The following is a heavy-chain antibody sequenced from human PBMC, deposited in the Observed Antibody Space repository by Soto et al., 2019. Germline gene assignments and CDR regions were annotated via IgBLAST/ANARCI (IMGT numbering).Heavy chain of an antibody. CDR2: IYYSGST. J-gene: IGHJ4*02. CDR3: ARETSWYPTLFDY. D-gene: IGHD6-13*01. Sequence: SETLSLTCTVSGGSISSYYWSWIRQPPGKGLEWIGYIYYSGSTNYNPSLKSRVTISVDTTKNQFSLKLSSVTAADTAIYYCARETSWYPTLFDYWGQGTLVTVSS. CDR1: GGSISSYY. V-gene: IGHV4-59*01.